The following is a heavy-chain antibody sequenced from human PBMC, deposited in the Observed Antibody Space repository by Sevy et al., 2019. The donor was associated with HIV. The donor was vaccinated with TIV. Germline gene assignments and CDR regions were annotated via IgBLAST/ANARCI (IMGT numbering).Heavy chain of an antibody. CDR2: ISYDGSNK. J-gene: IGHJ4*02. V-gene: IGHV3-30*18. D-gene: IGHD6-13*01. Sequence: GGSLRLSCAASGFTFSSYGMHWFRQAPGKGLEWVAVISYDGSNKYYADSVKGRFTISRDNSKNTLYLQMNSLRAEDTAVYYCAKDREGQQLTTELDYWGQGTLVTVSS. CDR3: AKDREGQQLTTELDY. CDR1: GFTFSSYG.